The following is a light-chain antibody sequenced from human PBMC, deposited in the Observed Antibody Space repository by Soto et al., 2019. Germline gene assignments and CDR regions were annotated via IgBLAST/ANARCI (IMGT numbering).Light chain of an antibody. CDR2: EGS. Sequence: QSALTQPASVSGSPGQSITISCTGTSSDVGSYNLVSWYQQHPGKAPKLMIYEGSKRPSGVSNRFSGSNSGNTASLTISGLQAEDEDDYYCCSYAGSFTYVFGTGTKLTVL. V-gene: IGLV2-23*01. CDR3: CSYAGSFTYV. CDR1: SSDVGSYNL. J-gene: IGLJ1*01.